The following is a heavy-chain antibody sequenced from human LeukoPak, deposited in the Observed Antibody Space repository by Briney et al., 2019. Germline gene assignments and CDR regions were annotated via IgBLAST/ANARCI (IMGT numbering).Heavy chain of an antibody. Sequence: SQTLSLTCTVSGGSISSLNYHWTWIRQPAGKGLELIGRIYTCGSTNYSPSFKSRVTISIDTSKNQFSLKLSSVTAADTAVYYCARDPGGSGPASWGPGTLVTVSS. J-gene: IGHJ5*02. D-gene: IGHD6-19*01. CDR2: IYTCGST. CDR3: ARDPGGSGPAS. CDR1: GGSISSLNYH. V-gene: IGHV4-61*02.